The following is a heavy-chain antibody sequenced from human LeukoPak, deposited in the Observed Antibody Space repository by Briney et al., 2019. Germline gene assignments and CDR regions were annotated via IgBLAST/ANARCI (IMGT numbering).Heavy chain of an antibody. J-gene: IGHJ5*02. CDR3: ARAVKQLQNWFDP. CDR2: ISSSSSYI. Sequence: GGSLRLSCAASGFTFSSYSMNWVRQAPGKGLVWVSSISSSSSYIYYADSVKGRFTISRDNAKNSLYLQMNSLRAEDTAVYYCARAVKQLQNWFDPWGQGTLVTVSS. V-gene: IGHV3-21*01. D-gene: IGHD5-24*01. CDR1: GFTFSSYS.